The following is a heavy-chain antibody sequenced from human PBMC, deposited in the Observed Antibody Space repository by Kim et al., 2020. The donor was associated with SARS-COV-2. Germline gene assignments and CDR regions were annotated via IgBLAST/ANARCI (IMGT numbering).Heavy chain of an antibody. CDR1: GFTFSSYG. J-gene: IGHJ4*02. CDR2: ISYDGSNK. V-gene: IGHV3-30*18. D-gene: IGHD1-26*01. Sequence: GGSLRLSCAASGFTFSSYGMHWVRQAPGKGLEWVAVISYDGSNKYYADSVKGRFTISRDNSKNTLYLQMNSLRAEDTAVYYCANGYSGSYFSYFDYWGQGTLVTVSS. CDR3: ANGYSGSYFSYFDY.